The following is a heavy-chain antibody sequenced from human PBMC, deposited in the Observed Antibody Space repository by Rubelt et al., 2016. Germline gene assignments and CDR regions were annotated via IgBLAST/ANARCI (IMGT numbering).Heavy chain of an antibody. Sequence: LVQSGAEVKKPGSSVKVSCKASGGTFSSYAISWVRQAPGQGLEWMGRIIPILGIANYAQKFQGRVTITADKSTSTAYMELSSLRSEDTAVYDCARVPAGYCSSTSSYVSDYWGQGTLVTVSS. CDR3: ARVPAGYCSSTSSYVSDY. CDR2: IIPILGIA. CDR1: GGTFSSYA. J-gene: IGHJ4*02. D-gene: IGHD2-2*03. V-gene: IGHV1-69*04.